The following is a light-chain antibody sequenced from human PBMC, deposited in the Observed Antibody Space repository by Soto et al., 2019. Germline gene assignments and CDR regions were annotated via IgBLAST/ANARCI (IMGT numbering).Light chain of an antibody. J-gene: IGLJ1*01. Sequence: TGXSSNIGAGYDVHWYQQLPGTAPKLLIXGNSNRPSGVPDRFSGSKSGTSASLAITGLQAEDEADYYCQSYDSSFYVFGTGTKLTVL. CDR1: SSNIGAGYD. V-gene: IGLV1-40*01. CDR3: QSYDSSFYV. CDR2: GNS.